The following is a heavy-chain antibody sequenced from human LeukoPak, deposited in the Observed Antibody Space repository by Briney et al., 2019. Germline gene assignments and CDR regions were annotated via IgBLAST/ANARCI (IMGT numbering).Heavy chain of an antibody. J-gene: IGHJ3*02. V-gene: IGHV4-34*01. D-gene: IGHD3-22*01. CDR3: ARVDYYDSVFDI. CDR2: INHSGST. CDR1: GGSFSGYY. Sequence: SETLSLTCAVYGGSFSGYYWSWIRRPPGKGLEWIGEINHSGSTNHNPSLKSRVTISVDTSKNQFSLKLSSVTAADTAVYYCARVDYYDSVFDIWGQGTMVTVSS.